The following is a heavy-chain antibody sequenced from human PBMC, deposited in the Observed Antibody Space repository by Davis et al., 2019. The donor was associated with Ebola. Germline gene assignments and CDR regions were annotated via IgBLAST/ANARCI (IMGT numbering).Heavy chain of an antibody. CDR1: GFTFSTYG. CDR3: ATDPEGWLDFDY. D-gene: IGHD6-19*01. J-gene: IGHJ4*02. CDR2: INSGARSM. V-gene: IGHV3-48*02. Sequence: PSETLSLTCAASGFTFSTYGMNWVRQAPGKGLEYVSHINSGARSMYYAESVKGRFTISRDDAKSTLYLQMNSLRDEDTATYYCATDPEGWLDFDYWGQGTLVTVSS.